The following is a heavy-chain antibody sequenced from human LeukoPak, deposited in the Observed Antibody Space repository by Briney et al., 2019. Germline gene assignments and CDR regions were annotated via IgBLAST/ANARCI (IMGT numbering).Heavy chain of an antibody. CDR1: GGTFSSYA. J-gene: IGHJ4*02. CDR2: IIPIFGIA. D-gene: IGHD3-22*01. Sequence: SVKVSCKASGGTFSSYAISWVRQAPGQGLEWIGRIIPIFGIANYAQKFQGRVTITADNSTSTAYMELSSLRSEDTAVYYCAGESRPNYYDSSGYRFDYWGQGTLVTVSS. V-gene: IGHV1-69*04. CDR3: AGESRPNYYDSSGYRFDY.